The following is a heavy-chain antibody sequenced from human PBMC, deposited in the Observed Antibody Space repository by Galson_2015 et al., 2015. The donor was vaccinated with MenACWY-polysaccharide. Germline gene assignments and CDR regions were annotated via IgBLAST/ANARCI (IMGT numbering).Heavy chain of an antibody. V-gene: IGHV3-48*01. CDR3: VRYPHALDF. CDR2: IRRTGPRI. Sequence: SLRLSCAASGFTFSNYSMSWVRQAPGKGLEWVSYIRRTGPRIYYADSVKGRFTITRDNAKSLLFLQMNSLRADDTAVYYCVRYPHALDFWGQGTLVTVSS. CDR1: GFTFSNYS. J-gene: IGHJ4*02. D-gene: IGHD2-2*01.